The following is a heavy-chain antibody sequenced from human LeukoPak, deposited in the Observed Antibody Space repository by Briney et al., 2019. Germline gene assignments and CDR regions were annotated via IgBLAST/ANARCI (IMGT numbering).Heavy chain of an antibody. CDR3: ARAPNYYDSSGQEYFDY. Sequence: SVKVSCKASGGTFSSYAISWVRQAPGQGLEWMGRIIPILGIANYAQKFQGRVTITADKSTSTAYMELSSLRSEDTAVYYCARAPNYYDSSGQEYFDYWAREPWSPSPQ. CDR2: IIPILGIA. D-gene: IGHD3-22*01. J-gene: IGHJ4*02. V-gene: IGHV1-69*04. CDR1: GGTFSSYA.